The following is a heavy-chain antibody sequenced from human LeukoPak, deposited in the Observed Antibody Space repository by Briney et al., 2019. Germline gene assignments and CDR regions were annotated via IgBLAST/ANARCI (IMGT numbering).Heavy chain of an antibody. V-gene: IGHV1-46*01. Sequence: ASVKVSCKASGYTFTNYYMHWVRQAPGQGLEWMGIINPSGGSTNYAQKFQGRVTMTRDTSTSTVYMDLSSLRSDDTAVYYCARGGSSSSSGDYWGQGTLVTVSS. CDR1: GYTFTNYY. D-gene: IGHD6-6*01. CDR3: ARGGSSSSSGDY. J-gene: IGHJ4*02. CDR2: INPSGGST.